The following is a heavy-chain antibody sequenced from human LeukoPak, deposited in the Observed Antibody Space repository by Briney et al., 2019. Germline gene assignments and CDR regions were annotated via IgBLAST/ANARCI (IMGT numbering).Heavy chain of an antibody. Sequence: GGSLRLSCAASGFTLSKYAMNWVRQAPGKCLELVSGIDGSGGRPPSADSVKGRFTISRDISKNTLYLQMDSLRVEDTAAYYCARGKDHDFWNPFDHWGQGTLVTVSS. CDR1: GFTLSKYA. D-gene: IGHD3-3*01. CDR2: IDGSGGRP. CDR3: ARGKDHDFWNPFDH. J-gene: IGHJ4*02. V-gene: IGHV3-23*01.